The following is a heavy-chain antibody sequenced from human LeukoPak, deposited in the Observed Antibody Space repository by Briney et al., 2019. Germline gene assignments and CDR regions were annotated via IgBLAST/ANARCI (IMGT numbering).Heavy chain of an antibody. Sequence: GGSLRLSCGASGFTFSTYAMLWVRQAPGKGLEWVAVISYDGGNKYYIDSVKGRFTVSRDNSKNTLYLQMNSLRAEDTAVYYCGRDGGYHCFDYGGQGILVTVSS. CDR3: GRDGGYHCFDY. D-gene: IGHD1-26*01. CDR2: ISYDGGNK. V-gene: IGHV3-30-3*01. J-gene: IGHJ4*02. CDR1: GFTFSTYA.